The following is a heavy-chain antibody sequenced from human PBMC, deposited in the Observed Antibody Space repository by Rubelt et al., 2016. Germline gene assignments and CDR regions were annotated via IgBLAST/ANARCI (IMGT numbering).Heavy chain of an antibody. V-gene: IGHV1-18*01. CDR1: GYTFTSYG. CDR3: ASMYSSSWYRGWFDP. CDR2: ISAYNGNT. J-gene: IGHJ5*02. Sequence: QVQLVQSGAEVKKPGASVKVSCKASGYTFTSYGISWVRQAPGQGLEWMGWISAYNGNTNYAQKAQGRVTMTTEPATSTAYMGLRSLRSDDTAVYYCASMYSSSWYRGWFDPWGQGTLVTVSS. D-gene: IGHD6-13*01.